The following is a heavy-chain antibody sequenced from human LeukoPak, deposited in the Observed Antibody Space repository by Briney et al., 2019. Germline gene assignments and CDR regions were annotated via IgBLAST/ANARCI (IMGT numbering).Heavy chain of an antibody. CDR2: ISASGGST. V-gene: IGHV3-23*01. D-gene: IGHD5/OR15-5a*01. Sequence: GGSLRLSCAASGFTFSSSAMSWVRQVPGKGLEWVSGISASGGSTSYADSVEGRFTISRDNFKNTVYLQMSSLRAEDTAVYYCAREDNRGVYDDGFDIWGQGTMVTVSS. CDR1: GFTFSSSA. CDR3: AREDNRGVYDDGFDI. J-gene: IGHJ3*02.